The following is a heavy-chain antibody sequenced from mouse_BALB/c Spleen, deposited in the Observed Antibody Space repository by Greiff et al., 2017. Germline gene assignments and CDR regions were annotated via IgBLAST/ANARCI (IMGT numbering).Heavy chain of an antibody. Sequence: LVESGPELVKPGASVKMSCKASGYTFTSYVMHWVKQKPGQGLEWIGYINPYNDGTKYNEKFKGKATLTSDKSSSTAYMELSSLTSEDSAVYYCARGMITYAMDYWGQGTSVTVSS. CDR3: ARGMITYAMDY. CDR2: INPYNDGT. V-gene: IGHV1-14*01. CDR1: GYTFTSYV. J-gene: IGHJ4*01. D-gene: IGHD2-4*01.